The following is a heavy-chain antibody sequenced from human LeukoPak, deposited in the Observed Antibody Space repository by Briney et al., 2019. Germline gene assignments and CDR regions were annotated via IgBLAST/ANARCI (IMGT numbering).Heavy chain of an antibody. Sequence: PSETLSLTCTVSGGSLSSYYWSWIRQPPGKELEWIGYIYYSGSTNYNPSLKSRVTISVDTSKNQFSLKLSSVTAADTAVYYCARGGDWYQLLFYPWLDPWGQGTLVTVSS. CDR1: GGSLSSYY. CDR3: ARGGDWYQLLFYPWLDP. D-gene: IGHD2-2*01. J-gene: IGHJ5*02. CDR2: IYYSGST. V-gene: IGHV4-59*12.